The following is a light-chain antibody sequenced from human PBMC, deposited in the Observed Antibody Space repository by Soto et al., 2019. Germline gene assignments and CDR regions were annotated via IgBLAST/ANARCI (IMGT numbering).Light chain of an antibody. Sequence: EIVLMQSPGTPSLSPGERGTLSCRASQSVASSLAWYQQKPGQAPRLLIYDASNRATGIPDRFSGSGSGTDFTLTLSRLEPEDFAVYYCRQYVNSPLTFGGGTKVDIK. CDR2: DAS. J-gene: IGKJ4*01. CDR3: RQYVNSPLT. V-gene: IGKV3-20*01. CDR1: QSVASS.